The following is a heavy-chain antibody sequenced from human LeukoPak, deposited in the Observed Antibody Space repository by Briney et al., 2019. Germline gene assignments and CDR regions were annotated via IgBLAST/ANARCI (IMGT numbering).Heavy chain of an antibody. CDR1: GFTFSSSS. CDR3: ARHGGGYYYDSSGYYPYYFDY. V-gene: IGHV3-21*01. J-gene: IGHJ4*02. D-gene: IGHD3-22*01. Sequence: PGGSLRLSCAASGFTFSSSSMNWVRQAPGKGLEWVSSISSSSSYIYYADSVKGRFTISRDNAKNSLYLQMNSLRAEDTAVYYCARHGGGYYYDSSGYYPYYFDYWGQGTLVTVSS. CDR2: ISSSSSYI.